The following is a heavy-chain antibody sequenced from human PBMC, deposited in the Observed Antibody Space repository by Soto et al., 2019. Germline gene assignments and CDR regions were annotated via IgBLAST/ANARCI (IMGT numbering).Heavy chain of an antibody. CDR3: ARVGRSSAYFYYYMDV. J-gene: IGHJ6*03. D-gene: IGHD3-10*01. V-gene: IGHV3-7*01. CDR2: IKQDGSDI. Sequence: EVQLVESGGGLVQPGGSLRLSCAASGFSFSEYWMNWVRQAPGKGPEWVTNIKQDGSDISYVDSVRGRFTTSRDNAKKSLFLQMNSPRVEDTAVYYCARVGRSSAYFYYYMDVWGKGTTVTVSS. CDR1: GFSFSEYW.